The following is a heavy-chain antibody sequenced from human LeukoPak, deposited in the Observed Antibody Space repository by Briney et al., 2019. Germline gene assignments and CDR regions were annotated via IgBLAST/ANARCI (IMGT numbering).Heavy chain of an antibody. CDR2: IYYSGST. Sequence: PSQTLSLTCTVSGGSISSGGYYWSWIRQHPGKGLGWIGYIYYSGSTYYNPSLKSRVTISVDTSKNQFSLKLSSVTAADTAVYYCAREEDYYDSSGYYDYWGQGTLVTVSS. V-gene: IGHV4-31*03. D-gene: IGHD3-22*01. J-gene: IGHJ4*02. CDR3: AREEDYYDSSGYYDY. CDR1: GGSISSGGYY.